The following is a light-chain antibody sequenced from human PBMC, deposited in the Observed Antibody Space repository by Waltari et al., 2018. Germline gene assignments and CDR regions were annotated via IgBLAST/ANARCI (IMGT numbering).Light chain of an antibody. CDR3: LSYTTSYTWL. V-gene: IGLV2-14*03. J-gene: IGLJ3*02. CDR1: FSDLGTYDV. CDR2: DVN. Sequence: QSALTQPASVSGSPGQSLTISCAGSFSDLGTYDVVPWYQQLPGTVPKLLLFDVNKLPSALSARFSVSKSGNTASLTISGLLPEDEADYFCLSYTTSYTWLFGGGTRVTVL.